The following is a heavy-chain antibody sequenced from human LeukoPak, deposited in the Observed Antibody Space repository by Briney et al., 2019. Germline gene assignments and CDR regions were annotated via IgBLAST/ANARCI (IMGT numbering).Heavy chain of an antibody. Sequence: SETLSLTCTVSGGSISSYYWSWIRQPAGKGLEWIGRIYTSGSTNYNPSPKSRVTMSVDTSKNQFSLKLSSVTAADTAVYYCARDLKQQLVLGAFDIWGQGTMVTVSS. CDR2: IYTSGST. D-gene: IGHD6-13*01. J-gene: IGHJ3*02. CDR3: ARDLKQQLVLGAFDI. CDR1: GGSISSYY. V-gene: IGHV4-4*07.